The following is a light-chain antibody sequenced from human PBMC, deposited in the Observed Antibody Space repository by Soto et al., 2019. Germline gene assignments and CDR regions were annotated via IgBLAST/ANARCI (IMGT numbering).Light chain of an antibody. CDR2: KTS. CDR3: MQATQFPRT. Sequence: DIVMTQTPLSSPVTLGQPASISCRSSQSLVHRDGNTYLSWLQQRPGQPPRLLIYKTSNRFSGVPDRFSGSGAGTDFTLKISRVEAEDVGVYYCMQATQFPRTFGQGTKVEIK. CDR1: QSLVHRDGNTY. J-gene: IGKJ1*01. V-gene: IGKV2-24*01.